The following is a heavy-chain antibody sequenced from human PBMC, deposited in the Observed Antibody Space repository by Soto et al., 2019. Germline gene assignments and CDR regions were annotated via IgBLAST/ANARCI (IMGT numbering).Heavy chain of an antibody. V-gene: IGHV6-1*01. D-gene: IGHD2-2*01. J-gene: IGHJ6*02. CDR3: ARAFFWVVVPATLPYYYGMDV. CDR1: GDSVSSNSAA. CDR2: TYYRSKWYN. Sequence: SQTLSLTCAISGDSVSSNSAAWNWIRQSPSRGLEWLGRTYYRSKWYNDYAVSVKSRITINPDTSKNQFSLQLNSVTPEDTAVYYCARAFFWVVVPATLPYYYGMDVWGQGTTVTVSS.